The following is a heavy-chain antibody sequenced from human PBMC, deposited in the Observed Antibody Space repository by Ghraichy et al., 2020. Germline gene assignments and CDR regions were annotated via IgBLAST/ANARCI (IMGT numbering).Heavy chain of an antibody. Sequence: ASVKVSCKVSGYTLIELSINWVRQAPGKGLEWMGGFDGGDGKAVYAQAFQGRLTMTEDTSTATSHMELSSLRSDDTATFYCAADLYGGGFDYWGQGTLVTVSS. CDR3: AADLYGGGFDY. J-gene: IGHJ4*02. CDR1: GYTLIELS. D-gene: IGHD2-21*01. V-gene: IGHV1-24*01. CDR2: FDGGDGKA.